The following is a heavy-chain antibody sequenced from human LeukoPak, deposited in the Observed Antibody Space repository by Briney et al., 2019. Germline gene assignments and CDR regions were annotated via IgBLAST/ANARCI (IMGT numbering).Heavy chain of an antibody. Sequence: GGSQRLSCAASGFTFSSYSMNWVRQAPGKGLEWVSFISSSSSYIYYADSVKGRFTISRDNAKNSLYLQMNSLRAEDTAVYYCARDRGPYDFWSGYSGHWFDPWGQGTLVTVSS. CDR3: ARDRGPYDFWSGYSGHWFDP. CDR1: GFTFSSYS. J-gene: IGHJ5*02. V-gene: IGHV3-21*01. CDR2: ISSSSSYI. D-gene: IGHD3-3*01.